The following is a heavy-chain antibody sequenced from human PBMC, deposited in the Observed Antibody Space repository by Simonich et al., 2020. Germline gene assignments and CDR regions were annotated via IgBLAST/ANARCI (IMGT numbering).Heavy chain of an antibody. J-gene: IGHJ4*02. CDR3: ATDTYSSSWYGGGVY. Sequence: VQLVQSGAEVKKPGASVKVSCKVSGYTFTDYYMQWVQQAPGKGLEWMGLVDPEEGETIYAEKFRGRVTITADTSTDTAYMELSSLRSEDTAVYYCATDTYSSSWYGGGVYWGQGTLVTVSS. CDR2: VDPEEGET. V-gene: IGHV1-69-2*01. CDR1: GYTFTDYY. D-gene: IGHD6-13*01.